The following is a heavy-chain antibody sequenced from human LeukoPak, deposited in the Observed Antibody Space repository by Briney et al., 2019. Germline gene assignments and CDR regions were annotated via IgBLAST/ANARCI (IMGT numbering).Heavy chain of an antibody. J-gene: IGHJ5*02. D-gene: IGHD3-9*01. CDR1: GYTFTSYG. Sequence: GASVKVSCKASGYTFTSYGISWVRQAPGQGLEWMGWISAYNGNTNYAQKLQGRVTMTTDTSTSTAYMELRSLRSDDTAVYYCARWETYYDILTGYPLGGWFDPWGQGTLVTVSS. V-gene: IGHV1-18*01. CDR2: ISAYNGNT. CDR3: ARWETYYDILTGYPLGGWFDP.